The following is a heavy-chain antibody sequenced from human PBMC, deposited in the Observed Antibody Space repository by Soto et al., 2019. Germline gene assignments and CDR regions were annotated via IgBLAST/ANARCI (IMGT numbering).Heavy chain of an antibody. CDR2: TYYRSKWYN. CDR3: ARDGYCSSTSCYPYYYYGMDV. V-gene: IGHV6-1*01. D-gene: IGHD2-2*03. Sequence: PSQTLSLTCXISGDSVSSNSAAWNWIRQSPSRGLEWLGRTYYRSKWYNDYAVSVKGRITINPDTSKNQFSLQLNSVTPEDTAVYYCARDGYCSSTSCYPYYYYGMDVWGQGTTVTVSS. CDR1: GDSVSSNSAA. J-gene: IGHJ6*02.